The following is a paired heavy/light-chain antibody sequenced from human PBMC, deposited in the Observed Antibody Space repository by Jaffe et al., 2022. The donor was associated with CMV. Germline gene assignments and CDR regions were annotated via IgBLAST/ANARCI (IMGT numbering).Heavy chain of an antibody. CDR2: IGSRGGDT. J-gene: IGHJ6*02. CDR3: AKDHGGFLVGAFYYALDV. D-gene: IGHD1-26*01. Sequence: EEQLLESGGGLVQPGGSLRLSCAASGFTFSTYVMTWIRQAPGKGLEWVSNIGSRGGDTYYADSVKGRFTISRDNSKNTLYLQMNSLRAEDTGVYYCAKDHGGFLVGAFYYALDVWGQGTTVSVSS. CDR1: GFTFSTYV. V-gene: IGHV3-23*01.
Light chain of an antibody. CDR1: SSDVGDYNF. CDR2: EVT. V-gene: IGLV2-8*01. CDR3: SSFAGSNTDVV. Sequence: QSALTQPPSASGSPGQSVTISCTGTSSDVGDYNFVSWYQQHPGKAPKLLIYEVTKRPSGVPDRFSGSKSVNTASLTVSGLQAEDEADYYCSSFAGSNTDVVFGGGTKLTVL. J-gene: IGLJ2*01.